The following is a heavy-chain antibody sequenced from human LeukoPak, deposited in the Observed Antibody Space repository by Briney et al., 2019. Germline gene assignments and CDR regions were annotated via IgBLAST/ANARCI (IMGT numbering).Heavy chain of an antibody. CDR2: IYYSGST. CDR3: ARQLNYYDSSGYWGY. V-gene: IGHV4-39*01. D-gene: IGHD3-22*01. Sequence: SETLSLTCTVSGGSISSSTYYWGWIRQPPGKGLEWIGSIYYSGSTYYNPSLKSRVTISVDTSKNQFSLKLSSVTAADTAVYYCARQLNYYDSSGYWGYWGQGTLVTVSS. CDR1: GGSISSSTYY. J-gene: IGHJ4*02.